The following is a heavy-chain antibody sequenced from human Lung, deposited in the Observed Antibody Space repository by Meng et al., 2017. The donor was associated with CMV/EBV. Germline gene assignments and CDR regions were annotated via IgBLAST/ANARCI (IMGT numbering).Heavy chain of an antibody. J-gene: IGHJ6*02. CDR3: ARDIVSIFGVAKPYYYYYYGMDV. Sequence: SXAASGFTFSSYEMNWVRQAPGKGLEWVSYISSSGSTIYYADSVKGRFTISRDNAKNSLYLQMNSLRAEDTAVYYCARDIVSIFGVAKPYYYYYYGMDVWXQGTTVTVSS. CDR1: GFTFSSYE. V-gene: IGHV3-48*03. CDR2: ISSSGSTI. D-gene: IGHD3-3*01.